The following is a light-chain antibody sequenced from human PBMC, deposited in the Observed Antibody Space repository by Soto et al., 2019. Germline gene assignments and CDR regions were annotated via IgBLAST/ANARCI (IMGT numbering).Light chain of an antibody. CDR1: QSVSSY. Sequence: EIVLTQSPATLSLSPGERATLSCRASQSVSSYLAWYQQKPGQAPRLLIYDASNRATGIPARFSGSGSGTDFTRTLSSLEPDDFAVYYCQQRSSPLGQGTKLEIK. J-gene: IGKJ2*01. CDR2: DAS. V-gene: IGKV3-11*01. CDR3: QQRSSP.